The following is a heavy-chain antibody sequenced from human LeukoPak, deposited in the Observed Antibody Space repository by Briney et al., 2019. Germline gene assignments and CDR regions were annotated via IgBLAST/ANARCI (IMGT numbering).Heavy chain of an antibody. CDR3: ARRVVGATWFDY. D-gene: IGHD1-26*01. CDR2: IYYSGST. V-gene: IGHV4-39*01. J-gene: IGHJ4*02. CDR1: GGSIRSSSYY. Sequence: SETLSLTCTVSGGSIRSSSYYWGWIRQPPGKGLEWIGSIYYSGSTYYNPSLKSRVTISVDTSKNQFSLKLSSVTAADTAVYYCARRVVGATWFDYWGQGTLVTVSS.